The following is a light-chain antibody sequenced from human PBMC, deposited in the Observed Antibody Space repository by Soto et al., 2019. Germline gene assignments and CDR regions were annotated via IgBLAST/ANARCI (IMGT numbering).Light chain of an antibody. Sequence: ESILTQSPGPLSLSPGERVTLSCRASQSVSSRNLAWYKHKPGQAPRLLIYVPSIRATAIPDRFSASGSGADFTLTIRRLEPKDFAVYYWQQFGDSPPAFTFGQGTKLEI. CDR3: QQFGDSPPAFT. J-gene: IGKJ2*01. CDR2: VPS. V-gene: IGKV3-20*01. CDR1: QSVSSRN.